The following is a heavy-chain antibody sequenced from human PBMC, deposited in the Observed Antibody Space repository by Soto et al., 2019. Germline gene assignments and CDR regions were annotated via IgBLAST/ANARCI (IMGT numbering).Heavy chain of an antibody. CDR3: ARGWEMFDP. D-gene: IGHD1-26*01. CDR2: FYYSVST. CDR1: GGSISSYY. J-gene: IGHJ5*02. V-gene: IGHV4-59*08. Sequence: SETLSLTCTVSGGSISSYYWSWIRQPPGKGLEWIGYFYYSVSTNYNPSLKSRVTISVDTSKNQFSLRLSSVTAADTAVYYCARGWEMFDPWGQGTLVTVSS.